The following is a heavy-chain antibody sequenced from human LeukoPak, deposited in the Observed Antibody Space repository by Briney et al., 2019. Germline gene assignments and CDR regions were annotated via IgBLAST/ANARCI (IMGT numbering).Heavy chain of an antibody. D-gene: IGHD3-10*01. CDR2: IFTSGIT. J-gene: IGHJ6*03. CDR3: ARESSGTYHNLLGYMDV. V-gene: IGHV4-4*07. CDR1: SGSISIYY. Sequence: SETLSLTCTVSSGSISIYYWIWIRQPAGKGLEWIGRIFTSGITNYNPSLKSRVTMSVDTSKNQFSLKLTSVTDADTAVYYCARESSGTYHNLLGYMDVWGKGSTVGVCS.